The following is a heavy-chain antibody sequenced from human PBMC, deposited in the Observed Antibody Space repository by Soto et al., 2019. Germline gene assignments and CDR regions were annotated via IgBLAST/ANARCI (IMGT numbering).Heavy chain of an antibody. D-gene: IGHD6-19*01. J-gene: IGHJ2*01. CDR2: ISYDGSNK. CDR3: AKPKSAVADWYFDL. V-gene: IGHV3-30*18. CDR1: GFTFSSYG. Sequence: QVQLVESGGGVVQPGRSLRLSCAASGFTFSSYGMHWVRQAPGKGLEWVAVISYDGSNKYYADSVKGRFTISRDNSKNTLYLQMNSLRAEDTAVYYCAKPKSAVADWYFDLWGRGTLVTVSS.